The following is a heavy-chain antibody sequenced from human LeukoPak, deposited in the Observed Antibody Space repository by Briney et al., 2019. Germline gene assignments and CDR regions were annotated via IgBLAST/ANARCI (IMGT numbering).Heavy chain of an antibody. CDR2: ISSSSSYI. CDR3: ARDYADYVGYFFFDY. Sequence: GGSLRLSCAASGFTFSSYSMNWVRQAPGKGLEWVSSISSSSSYIYYADSAKGRFTISRDNSQNTMYLQMNSLRAEDTAVYYCARDYADYVGYFFFDYWGQGILVTVSS. CDR1: GFTFSSYS. D-gene: IGHD4-17*01. V-gene: IGHV3-21*04. J-gene: IGHJ4*02.